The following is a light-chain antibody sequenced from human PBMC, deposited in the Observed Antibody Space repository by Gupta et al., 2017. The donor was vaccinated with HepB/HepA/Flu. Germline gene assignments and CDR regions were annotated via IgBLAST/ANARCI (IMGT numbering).Light chain of an antibody. V-gene: IGLV4-69*01. CDR3: QTWGTDIVV. Sequence: QLVVTQSPSASASLGASVKLTCTLSSRHSSYAIVWHQQQPGKRPRYLMRLNSDGSPTKGDGIPVRFSGSSSGAERYLTISGLQSEDEADYYCQTWGTDIVVFGGGTKLTVL. CDR1: SRHSSYA. CDR2: LNSDGSP. J-gene: IGLJ2*01.